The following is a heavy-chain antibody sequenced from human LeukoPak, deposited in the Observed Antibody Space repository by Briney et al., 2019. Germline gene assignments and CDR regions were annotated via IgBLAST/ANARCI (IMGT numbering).Heavy chain of an antibody. CDR3: ARVTANFLPPAVAAY. Sequence: PSETLSLTCTVSGGSISSYYWSWIRQPPGKGLEWIGYIHYSGSTNYNPSLKSRITISVATSKNQFSLKLSSVTAADTAVYYCARVTANFLPPAVAAYWGQGTLVTVSS. D-gene: IGHD6-19*01. V-gene: IGHV4-59*12. CDR2: IHYSGST. CDR1: GGSISSYY. J-gene: IGHJ4*02.